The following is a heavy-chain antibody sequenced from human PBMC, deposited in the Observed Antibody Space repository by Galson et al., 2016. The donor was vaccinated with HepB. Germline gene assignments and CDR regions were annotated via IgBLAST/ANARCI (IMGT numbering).Heavy chain of an antibody. D-gene: IGHD1-14*01. J-gene: IGHJ4*02. CDR3: ASARLNLFDY. V-gene: IGHV4-31*03. CDR1: GAYISSGGYY. CDR2: IYNGGST. Sequence: TLSLTCTVSGAYISSGGYYWSWIRQRPGKGLEWIGYIYNGGSTYYNPSLKSRATISVDVSKNQFSVKLTSVTAADTAVYYCASARLNLFDYWGRGTLVTVSS.